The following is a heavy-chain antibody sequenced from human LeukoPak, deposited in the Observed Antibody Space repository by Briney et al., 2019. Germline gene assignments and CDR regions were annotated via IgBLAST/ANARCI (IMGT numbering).Heavy chain of an antibody. CDR3: ARDPPVSGYGRGYDAFDI. CDR1: GGTFSSYA. D-gene: IGHD5-12*01. J-gene: IGHJ3*02. CDR2: IIPIFGTA. Sequence: GASVKASCKASGGTFSSYAISWVRQAPGQGLEWMGRIIPIFGTANYAQKFQGRVTITTDESTSTAYMELSGLRSEDTAVYYCARDPPVSGYGRGYDAFDIWGQGTMVTVSS. V-gene: IGHV1-69*05.